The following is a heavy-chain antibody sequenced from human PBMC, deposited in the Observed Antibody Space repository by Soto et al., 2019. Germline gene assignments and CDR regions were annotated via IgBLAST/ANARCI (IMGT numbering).Heavy chain of an antibody. CDR2: IIPIYGTA. Sequence: QVPLVQSGAKVKKPGSSVKVSCKASGGTFSSFTISWVLQAPGHGLEWMGGIIPIYGTANYAQKFQGRVTITADASTRTAYMELSSLRSEETAVYYCAKDRRADWESYYYYAMDVWGQGTTVTLSS. V-gene: IGHV1-69*01. CDR1: GGTFSSFT. J-gene: IGHJ6*02. CDR3: AKDRRADWESYYYYAMDV. D-gene: IGHD1-26*01.